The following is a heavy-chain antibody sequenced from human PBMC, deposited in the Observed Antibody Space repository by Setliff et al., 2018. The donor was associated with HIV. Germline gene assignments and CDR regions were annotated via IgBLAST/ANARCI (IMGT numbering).Heavy chain of an antibody. Sequence: LSCAASGFTFSSYSMNWVRQAPGKGLEWVSYISSSSSTIYYADSVKDRFTISRDNAKNSLYLQMNSLRAEDTAVYYCAYCSGGSCYSPFDYWGQGTLVTVS. V-gene: IGHV3-48*01. J-gene: IGHJ4*02. CDR3: AYCSGGSCYSPFDY. CDR2: ISSSSSTI. CDR1: GFTFSSYS. D-gene: IGHD2-15*01.